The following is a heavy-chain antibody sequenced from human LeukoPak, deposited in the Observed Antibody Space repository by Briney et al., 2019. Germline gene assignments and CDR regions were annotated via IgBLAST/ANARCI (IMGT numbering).Heavy chain of an antibody. CDR1: GGSISSSSYY. D-gene: IGHD6-13*01. CDR2: IYYSGST. Sequence: SETLSLTCTVSGGSISSSSYYWGWIRQPPGKGLEWIGSIYYSGSTYYNPSLKSRVTISVDTSKNQFSLKLSSVTAADTAVYYCARLLTSSSWRYNWFDPWGQGTLVTVSS. V-gene: IGHV4-39*01. J-gene: IGHJ5*02. CDR3: ARLLTSSSWRYNWFDP.